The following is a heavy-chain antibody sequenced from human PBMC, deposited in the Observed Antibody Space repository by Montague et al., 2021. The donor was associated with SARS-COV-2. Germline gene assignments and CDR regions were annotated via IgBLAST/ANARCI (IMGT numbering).Heavy chain of an antibody. D-gene: IGHD4-23*01. V-gene: IGHV3-23*01. Sequence: SLRLSCAASGFTFSSYAMSWVRQAPGKGLEWVSGIVSNGRKSFYADSVKGRFVISRDNSDKMVYLQLNSLRAEDAAIYYCAKETAAIGNPLFDSWGQGTLVTVSS. CDR1: GFTFSSYA. J-gene: IGHJ4*02. CDR3: AKETAAIGNPLFDS. CDR2: IVSNGRKS.